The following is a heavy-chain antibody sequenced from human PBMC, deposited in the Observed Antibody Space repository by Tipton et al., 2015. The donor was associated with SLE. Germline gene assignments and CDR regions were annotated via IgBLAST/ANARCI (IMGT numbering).Heavy chain of an antibody. J-gene: IGHJ3*02. D-gene: IGHD3-10*01. V-gene: IGHV3-30*03. CDR2: ISYDGSNK. CDR1: GFTFSSYG. Sequence: QLVQSGGGVVQPGRSLRLSCAASGFTFSSYGMHWVRQAPGKGLEWVAVISYDGSNKYYADSVKGRFTISRDNSKNTLYLQMNSLRAEDTAVYYCAAALLGAFDIWGQGTMVSVSS. CDR3: AAALLGAFDI.